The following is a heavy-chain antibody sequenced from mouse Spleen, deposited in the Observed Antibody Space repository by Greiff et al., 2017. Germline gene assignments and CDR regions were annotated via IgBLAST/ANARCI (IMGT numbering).Heavy chain of an antibody. J-gene: IGHJ3*01. Sequence: EVKLQQSGAELVRPGASVKLSCTASGFNIKDDYMHWVKQRPEQGLEWIGWIDPENGDTEYASKFQGKATITADTSSNTAYLQLSSLTSEDTAVYYCTTHWDAYWGQGTLVTVSA. D-gene: IGHD4-1*01. CDR1: GFNIKDDY. V-gene: IGHV14-4*01. CDR2: IDPENGDT. CDR3: TTHWDAY.